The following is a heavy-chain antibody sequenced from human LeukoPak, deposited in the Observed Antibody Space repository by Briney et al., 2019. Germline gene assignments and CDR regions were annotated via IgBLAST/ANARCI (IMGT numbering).Heavy chain of an antibody. CDR2: ISYSGST. V-gene: IGHV4-59*08. D-gene: IGHD3-9*01. Sequence: KTSETLSLTCTVPGGSISSYYWSWIRQPPGKGLEWIGYISYSGSTNYNPSLKSRVTISIDTSKNQFSLKLHSTTAAHTAIYYDAGKGYDFLAGYIGAFDIWGQGTMVTVSS. CDR3: AGKGYDFLAGYIGAFDI. J-gene: IGHJ3*02. CDR1: GGSISSYY.